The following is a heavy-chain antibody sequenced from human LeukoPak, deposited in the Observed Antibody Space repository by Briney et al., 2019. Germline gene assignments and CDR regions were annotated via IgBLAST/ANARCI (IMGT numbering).Heavy chain of an antibody. CDR1: SGSITSSY. J-gene: IGHJ4*02. V-gene: IGHV4-59*01. Sequence: SETLSLTCTVSSGSITSSYWTWIRQPPGKGLEWIGYISYNGGPTYNPSLKSRVTISLDRSMNQFPLKLTSVTAADTAVYYCARDQLGFDHWGQGALVTVSS. CDR2: ISYNGGP. D-gene: IGHD7-27*01. CDR3: ARDQLGFDH.